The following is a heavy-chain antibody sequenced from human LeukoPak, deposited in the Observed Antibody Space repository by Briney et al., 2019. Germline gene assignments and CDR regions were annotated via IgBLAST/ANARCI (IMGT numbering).Heavy chain of an antibody. J-gene: IGHJ4*02. Sequence: SETLFLTCTVSGGSISSYYWSWIRQPPGKGLEWIGYIYYSGSTNYNPSLKSRVTISVDTSKNQFSLKLSSVTAADTAVYYCARRTDTSSSGFDYWGQGTLVTVSS. CDR2: IYYSGST. CDR1: GGSISSYY. V-gene: IGHV4-59*08. CDR3: ARRTDTSSSGFDY. D-gene: IGHD6-6*01.